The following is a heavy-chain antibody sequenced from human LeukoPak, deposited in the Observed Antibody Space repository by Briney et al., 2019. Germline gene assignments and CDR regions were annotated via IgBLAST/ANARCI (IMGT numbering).Heavy chain of an antibody. V-gene: IGHV4-59*01. J-gene: IGHJ4*02. CDR3: AREIYDFWSGYSDY. CDR2: IYYSGST. CDR1: GGSISSYY. Sequence: SETLSLTCTVSGGSISSYYWSWIRQPPGKGLEWIGYIYYSGSTNYNPSLKSRVTISVDTSKNQFSLKLSSVTVADTAVYYCAREIYDFWSGYSDYWGQGTLVTVSS. D-gene: IGHD3-3*01.